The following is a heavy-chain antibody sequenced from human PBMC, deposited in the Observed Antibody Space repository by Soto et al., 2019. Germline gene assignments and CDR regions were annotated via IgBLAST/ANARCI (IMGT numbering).Heavy chain of an antibody. CDR3: AKDYPPGYYDSSGYSQTYYYYGMDV. CDR1: GFTFSSYA. Sequence: GGSLRLSCAASGFTFSSYAMSWVRQAPGKGLEWVSAISGSGGSTYYADSVKSRFTISRDNSKNTLYLQMNSLRAEDTAVYYCAKDYPPGYYDSSGYSQTYYYYGMDVWGQGTTVTVSS. D-gene: IGHD3-22*01. CDR2: ISGSGGST. V-gene: IGHV3-23*01. J-gene: IGHJ6*02.